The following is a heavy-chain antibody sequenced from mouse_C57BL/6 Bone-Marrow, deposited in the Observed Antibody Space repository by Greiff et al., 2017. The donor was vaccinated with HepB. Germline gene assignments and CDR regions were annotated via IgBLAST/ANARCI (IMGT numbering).Heavy chain of an antibody. V-gene: IGHV1-69*01. J-gene: IGHJ3*01. D-gene: IGHD2-2*01. Sequence: QVQLQQPGAELVMPGASVKLSCKASGYTFTSYWMHWVKPRPGQGLEWIGEIDPSDSYTNYNQKFKGKSTLTVDKSSSTAYMQLSSLTSEDSAVYYCARHYGYDRGFAYWGQGTLVTVSA. CDR2: IDPSDSYT. CDR1: GYTFTSYW. CDR3: ARHYGYDRGFAY.